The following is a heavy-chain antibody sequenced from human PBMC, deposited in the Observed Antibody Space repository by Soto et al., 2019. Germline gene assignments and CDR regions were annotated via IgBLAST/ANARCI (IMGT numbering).Heavy chain of an antibody. D-gene: IGHD2-2*01. J-gene: IGHJ4*02. CDR3: ARVMPRTLFDY. CDR1: GGSIISGDYY. Sequence: SETLSLTCTVSGGSIISGDYYFSCIRQPPGKGLEWIGYIYYSGSTYYNPSLKSRVTISVDTSKNQFSLKLSSVTAADTAVYYCARVMPRTLFDYWGQGTLVTVSS. CDR2: IYYSGST. V-gene: IGHV4-30-4*01.